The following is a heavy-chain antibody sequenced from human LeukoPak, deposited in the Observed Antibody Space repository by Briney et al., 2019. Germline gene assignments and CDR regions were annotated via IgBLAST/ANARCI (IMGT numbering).Heavy chain of an antibody. CDR1: GFTFSSYW. J-gene: IGHJ4*02. CDR2: IYPGDSDT. D-gene: IGHD3-10*01. V-gene: IGHV5-51*01. Sequence: GGSLRLSCAASGFTFSSYWIGWVRQMPGKGLEWMGIIYPGDSDTRYSPSFQGQVTISADKSISTAYLQWSSLKASDTAMYYCARDYYGSGSYPHGFDYWGQGTLVTVSS. CDR3: ARDYYGSGSYPHGFDY.